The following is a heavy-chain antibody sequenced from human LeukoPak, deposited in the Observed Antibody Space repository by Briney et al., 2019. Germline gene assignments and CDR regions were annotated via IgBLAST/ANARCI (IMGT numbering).Heavy chain of an antibody. V-gene: IGHV3-23*01. J-gene: IGHJ4*02. CDR3: AKDGSYGYRYGSYLDY. Sequence: GGSLRLSCAASGFTFSSYAMSWVRQAPGKGLEWVSAISGSGGSTYYADSVKGRFTISRDNSKNTLYLQMNSLRAEDTAVYYCAKDGSYGYRYGSYLDYWGQGTLVTVSS. CDR1: GFTFSSYA. D-gene: IGHD5-18*01. CDR2: ISGSGGST.